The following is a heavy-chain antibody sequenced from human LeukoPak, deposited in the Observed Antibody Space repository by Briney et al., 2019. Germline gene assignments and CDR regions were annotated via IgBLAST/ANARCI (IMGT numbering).Heavy chain of an antibody. D-gene: IGHD3-3*01. Sequence: GGSLRLSCAASGFTFSSYSMNWVRQAPGKGLEWVSSISSSSSYIYYADSVKGRFTISRDNAKNSLYLQMNSLRAEDTAVYYCARGEDFWSGYYMTDYFFPRDYYMDVWGKGTTVTVSS. CDR2: ISSSSSYI. CDR3: ARGEDFWSGYYMTDYFFPRDYYMDV. V-gene: IGHV3-21*01. J-gene: IGHJ6*03. CDR1: GFTFSSYS.